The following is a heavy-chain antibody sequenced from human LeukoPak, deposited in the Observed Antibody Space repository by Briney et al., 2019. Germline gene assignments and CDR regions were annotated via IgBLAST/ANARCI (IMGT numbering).Heavy chain of an antibody. CDR1: GFTFSSYA. CDR3: AKDRFGDLPECFDY. CDR2: ISGSGGST. J-gene: IGHJ4*02. D-gene: IGHD3-10*01. Sequence: GGSLRLSCAASGFTFSSYAMSWVRQAPGKGLEWVSAISGSGGSTYYADSVKGRFTISRDNPKNTLYVQMNSLRAEDTAVYYCAKDRFGDLPECFDYWGQGTLVTVSS. V-gene: IGHV3-23*01.